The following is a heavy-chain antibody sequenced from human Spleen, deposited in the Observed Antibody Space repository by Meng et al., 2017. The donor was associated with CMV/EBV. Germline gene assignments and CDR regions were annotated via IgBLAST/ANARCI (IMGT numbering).Heavy chain of an antibody. CDR1: GYSISSGYY. CDR3: AREPLGLELAFDI. D-gene: IGHD1-26*01. CDR2: IYHSGST. J-gene: IGHJ3*02. V-gene: IGHV4-38-2*02. Sequence: GSLRLSCTVSGYSISSGYYWGWIRQPPGKGLEWIGSIYHSGSTYYNPSLKSRVTISVDTSKNQFSLKLISVTAADTAVYYCAREPLGLELAFDIWGQGTMVTVSS.